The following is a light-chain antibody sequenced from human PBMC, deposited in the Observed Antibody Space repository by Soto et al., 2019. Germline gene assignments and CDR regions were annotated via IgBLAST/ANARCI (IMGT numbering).Light chain of an antibody. V-gene: IGKV3-20*01. Sequence: IVLTQSPCTLSLSPGERATLSCRASQSVSNNYLAWYQQKPGQAPRLLIYGSSSRATGIPDRFGGSGSGTDFTLTISRLEPEDFAVYYCQQFSSYPLTFGGGTKVDIK. CDR1: QSVSNNY. J-gene: IGKJ4*01. CDR2: GSS. CDR3: QQFSSYPLT.